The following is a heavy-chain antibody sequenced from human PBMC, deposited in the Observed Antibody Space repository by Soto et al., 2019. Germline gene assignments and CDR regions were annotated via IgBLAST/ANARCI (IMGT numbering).Heavy chain of an antibody. CDR3: ARVRSGVGYNWFDP. D-gene: IGHD3-16*01. V-gene: IGHV4-4*07. J-gene: IGHJ5*02. CDR1: GGSINTYY. CDR2: VYTTGST. Sequence: SETLSLTCTVTGGSINTYYWSWIRQSAGKGLEWIGRVYTTGSTNYNPSLKSRVTISVDTSKSQFSLRLRSVTAADTAVYYCARVRSGVGYNWFDPWGQGTLVTVS.